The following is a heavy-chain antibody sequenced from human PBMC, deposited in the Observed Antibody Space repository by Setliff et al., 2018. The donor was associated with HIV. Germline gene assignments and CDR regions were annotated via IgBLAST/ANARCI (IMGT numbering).Heavy chain of an antibody. V-gene: IGHV1-69-2*01. D-gene: IGHD3-10*01. CDR3: STNKWPMIRGVTAFDH. CDR2: VDPENGKT. Sequence: ASVKVSCKASGYTFADHFMYWVQQAPGKGLVYMGRVDPENGKTIYAEKFQGRLTITADTSTDTGYMELSSLTSHDTALYYCSTNKWPMIRGVTAFDHWGPGTRVTVSA. CDR1: GYTFADHF. J-gene: IGHJ4*02.